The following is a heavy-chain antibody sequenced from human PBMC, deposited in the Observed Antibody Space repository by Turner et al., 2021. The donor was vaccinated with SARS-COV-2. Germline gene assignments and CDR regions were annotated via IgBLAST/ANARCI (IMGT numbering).Heavy chain of an antibody. J-gene: IGHJ4*02. V-gene: IGHV3-23*01. CDR2: ISGSDGTT. CDR3: AKADRVMIVVVITLFDY. Sequence: EVQLLESGGGLVQPGGSLRLPRAASGFPFSSYAMSWVRQAPGKGLEWVAAISGSDGTTYYADSVKGRFTISRDNSKNTLYLQMNSLRAEDTAVYYCAKADRVMIVVVITLFDYWGQGTLVTVSS. CDR1: GFPFSSYA. D-gene: IGHD3-22*01.